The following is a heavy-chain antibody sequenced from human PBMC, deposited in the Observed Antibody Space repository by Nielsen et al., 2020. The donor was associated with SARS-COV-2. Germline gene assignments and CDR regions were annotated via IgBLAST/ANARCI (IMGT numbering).Heavy chain of an antibody. CDR2: INPNSGGT. CDR3: ARDQVVGATKIYYGMDV. V-gene: IGHV1-2*06. Sequence: ASVKVSCKASGYTFTGYYMHWVRQAPGQGLEWMGRINPNSGGTNYAQKFQGRVTMTRDTSISTAYMELSRLRSDDTAVYYCARDQVVGATKIYYGMDVWGQGTTVTVSS. D-gene: IGHD1-26*01. J-gene: IGHJ6*02. CDR1: GYTFTGYY.